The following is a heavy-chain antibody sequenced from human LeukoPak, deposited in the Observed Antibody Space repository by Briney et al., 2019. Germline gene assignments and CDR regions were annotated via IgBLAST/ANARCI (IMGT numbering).Heavy chain of an antibody. CDR2: ISYDGSNK. CDR3: AKSWSSWYHSPFDY. D-gene: IGHD6-13*01. Sequence: GGSLRLSCAASGFTFSSYWMHWVRQAPGKGLEWVAVISYDGSNKYYADSVKGRFTISRDNSKNTLYLQMNSLRAEDTAVYYCAKSWSSWYHSPFDYWGQGTLVTVSS. CDR1: GFTFSSYW. J-gene: IGHJ4*02. V-gene: IGHV3-30*18.